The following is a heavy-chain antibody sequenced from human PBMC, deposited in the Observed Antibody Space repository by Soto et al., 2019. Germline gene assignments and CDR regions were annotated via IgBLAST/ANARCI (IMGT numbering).Heavy chain of an antibody. J-gene: IGHJ4*02. CDR3: ARVGNPYYYDSSGYFSDSFDY. CDR2: IIPIFGTA. Sequence: SVKVSCKASGGTFSSYAISWVRQAPGQGLEWMGGIIPIFGTANYAQKFQGRVTITADESTSTAYMELSSLRSEDTAVYYCARVGNPYYYDSSGYFSDSFDYWGQGTLVTVSS. V-gene: IGHV1-69*13. D-gene: IGHD3-22*01. CDR1: GGTFSSYA.